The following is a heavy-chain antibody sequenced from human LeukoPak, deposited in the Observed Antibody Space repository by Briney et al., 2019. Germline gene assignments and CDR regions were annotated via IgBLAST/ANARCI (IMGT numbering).Heavy chain of an antibody. Sequence: GGSLRLSRACSGFTFRRYGMKWVREAPGKGLGWVSSLSGSGGSTYYADSVKGRFTVSRDNSKNTLYLQMNSLRAEDTAVYFCAKDASGSFADAFGIGGQGTRVTVSA. D-gene: IGHD3-10*01. CDR1: GFTFRRYG. CDR2: LSGSGGST. CDR3: AKDASGSFADAFGI. J-gene: IGHJ3*02. V-gene: IGHV3-23*01.